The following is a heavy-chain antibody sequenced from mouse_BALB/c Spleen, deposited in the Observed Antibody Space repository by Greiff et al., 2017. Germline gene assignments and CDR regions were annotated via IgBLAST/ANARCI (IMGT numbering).Heavy chain of an antibody. CDR1: GYSITSGYY. D-gene: IGHD2-4*01. J-gene: IGHJ3*01. CDR2: ISYDGSN. V-gene: IGHV3-6*02. Sequence: VQLQQSGPGLVKPSQSLSLTCSVTGYSITSGYYWNWIRQFPGNKLEWMGYISYDGSNNYNPSLKNRISITRDTSKNQFFLKLNSVTTEDTATYYCAGSTMITTAYWGQGTLVTVSA. CDR3: AGSTMITTAY.